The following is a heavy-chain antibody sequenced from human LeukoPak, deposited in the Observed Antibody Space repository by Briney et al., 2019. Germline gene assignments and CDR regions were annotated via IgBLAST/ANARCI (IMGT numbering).Heavy chain of an antibody. D-gene: IGHD3-22*01. J-gene: IGHJ4*02. CDR2: IKSKTDGGTT. Sequence: GGSLRLSCAASKFAFNNAWMSWFRQAPGKGLEWVGHIKSKTDGGTTDYAAPVQGRLTISRDDSKDRLYLQMNSLKTEDTAVYYCTAVPHDSAVWGQGTLVTVSS. V-gene: IGHV3-15*01. CDR1: KFAFNNAW. CDR3: TAVPHDSAV.